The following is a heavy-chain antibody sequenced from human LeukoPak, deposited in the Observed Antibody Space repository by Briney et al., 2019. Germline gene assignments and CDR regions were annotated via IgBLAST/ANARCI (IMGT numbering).Heavy chain of an antibody. CDR3: ARIQSLARSFSSFDS. CDR1: GFTFSSYG. J-gene: IGHJ5*01. V-gene: IGHV3-30*02. Sequence: GGSLRLSCAASGFTFSSYGMHWIRQAPGKGLEWVAFIRNDGSIIYNADSVKGRFTISRDNAKNSLYLQMNSLRAEDTAVYYCARIQSLARSFSSFDSWGQGTLVTVSS. D-gene: IGHD3-16*02. CDR2: IRNDGSII.